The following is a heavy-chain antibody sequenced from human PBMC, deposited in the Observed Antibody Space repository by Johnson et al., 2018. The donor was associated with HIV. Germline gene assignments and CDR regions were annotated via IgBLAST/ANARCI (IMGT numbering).Heavy chain of an antibody. J-gene: IGHJ3*02. Sequence: QEQLVESGGGLAQPGGSLKVSCAASGFTFSNYWMSWVRQAPGKGLEWVAVISYDGSNKYYADSVKGRFTISRDNSKNTLYLQMNSLRAEDTAVYYCAKDLFTGREDDAFDIWGQGTMVTVSS. D-gene: IGHD1-14*01. CDR1: GFTFSNYW. CDR3: AKDLFTGREDDAFDI. V-gene: IGHV3-30*18. CDR2: ISYDGSNK.